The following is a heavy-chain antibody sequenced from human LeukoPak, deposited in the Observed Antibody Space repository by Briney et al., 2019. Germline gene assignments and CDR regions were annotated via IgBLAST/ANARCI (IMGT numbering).Heavy chain of an antibody. CDR2: IRYDGSNK. D-gene: IGHD3-22*01. V-gene: IGHV3-30*02. Sequence: GRSLRLSCAASGFTFSSYGMHWVRQAPGKGLEWVAFIRYDGSNKYYADSVKGRFTISRDNSKNTLYLQMNSLRAEDTAVYYCAKDYYDSSGYQTFDYWGQGTLVTVSS. J-gene: IGHJ4*02. CDR1: GFTFSSYG. CDR3: AKDYYDSSGYQTFDY.